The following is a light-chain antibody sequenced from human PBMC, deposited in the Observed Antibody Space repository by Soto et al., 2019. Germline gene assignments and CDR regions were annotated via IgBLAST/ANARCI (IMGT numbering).Light chain of an antibody. CDR3: AVWDDSLHARV. Sequence: QSVLTQPPSASGTPGQTVTISCSGSDSNIGSNPLNWFQQLPGAAPTLLIYLNDQRPSGVPARFSGSKSGTSASLAISGLQSEDEADYYCAVWDDSLHARVFGGGTKLTV. V-gene: IGLV1-44*01. CDR1: DSNIGSNP. J-gene: IGLJ3*02. CDR2: LND.